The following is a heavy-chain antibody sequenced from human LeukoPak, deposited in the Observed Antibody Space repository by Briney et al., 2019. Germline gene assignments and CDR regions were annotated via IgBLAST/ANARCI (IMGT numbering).Heavy chain of an antibody. CDR2: ISGDVQTT. Sequence: GGSLRLSCEASGFTFSTHAMNWIRQTPGKGMEWLSVISGDVQTTTYASSVKGRFTISRDNSKNTLYLEMNSLRVEDTAIYYCAKDGYYSSANHFARLHFDLWGRGTRVTVSS. CDR1: GFTFSTHA. CDR3: AKDGYYSSANHFARLHFDL. J-gene: IGHJ2*01. D-gene: IGHD3-3*01. V-gene: IGHV3-23*01.